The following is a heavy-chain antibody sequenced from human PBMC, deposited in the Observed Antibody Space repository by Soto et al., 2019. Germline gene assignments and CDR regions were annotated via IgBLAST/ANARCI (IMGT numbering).Heavy chain of an antibody. D-gene: IGHD3-16*01. CDR1: GFTFSSYA. CDR3: ARDRLTLRRGMDV. V-gene: IGHV3-30-3*01. CDR2: ISYDGSNK. Sequence: QVQLVESGGGVVQPGRSLRLSCAASGFTFSSYAMHWVRQAPGKGLEWVAVISYDGSNKYYADSVKGRFTISRDNSKNTLHLQMNSLRAEDTAVYYCARDRLTLRRGMDVWGQGTTVTVSS. J-gene: IGHJ6*02.